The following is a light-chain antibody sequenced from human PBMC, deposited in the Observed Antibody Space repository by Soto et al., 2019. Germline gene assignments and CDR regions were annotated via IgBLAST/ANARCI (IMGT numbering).Light chain of an antibody. V-gene: IGKV3-15*01. J-gene: IGKJ2*01. CDR3: QQYNNRPYT. Sequence: EIMMTQSPDTLSVSPGERATVSCRASQSISSDFAWFQLKPGQAPRLLIYGASTRATDVPDRFSGSGSGTEFTLTISSLQSADFAVYYCQQYNNRPYTFGQGTKLEIK. CDR2: GAS. CDR1: QSISSD.